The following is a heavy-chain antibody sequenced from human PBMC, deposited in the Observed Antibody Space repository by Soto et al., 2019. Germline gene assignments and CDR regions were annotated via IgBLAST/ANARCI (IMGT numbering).Heavy chain of an antibody. CDR1: GGSISSSSYY. J-gene: IGHJ5*02. Sequence: PSETLSLTCTVSGGSISSSSYYWGWIRQPPGKGLEWIGSIYYSGSTYYNPSLKSRVTISVDTSKNQFSLKLSSVTAADTAVYYCARLTDFWSGYYAPVGFWFDPWGQGTLVTVSS. CDR2: IYYSGST. D-gene: IGHD3-3*01. CDR3: ARLTDFWSGYYAPVGFWFDP. V-gene: IGHV4-39*01.